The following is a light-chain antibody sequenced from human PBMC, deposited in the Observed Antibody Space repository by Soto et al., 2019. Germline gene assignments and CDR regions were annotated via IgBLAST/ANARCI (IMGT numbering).Light chain of an antibody. J-gene: IGLJ2*01. Sequence: QSVVTQPPSVSGAPGQRVTISCTGSSSNIGADYDVHWYQHFPGRAPKLLIYGNKNRPSGVPDRFSGTKSGTSASLDITGLQAEDEADYYCQSFDTRLNTVVFGGGPKLTVL. V-gene: IGLV1-40*01. CDR2: GNK. CDR3: QSFDTRLNTVV. CDR1: SSNIGADYD.